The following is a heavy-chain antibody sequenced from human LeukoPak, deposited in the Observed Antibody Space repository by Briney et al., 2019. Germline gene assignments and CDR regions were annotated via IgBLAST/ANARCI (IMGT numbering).Heavy chain of an antibody. CDR3: ARRNYDSSGYYYGY. D-gene: IGHD3-22*01. CDR1: GYTFTSYA. J-gene: IGHJ4*02. CDR2: INAGNGNT. Sequence: ASVKVSCKASGYTFTSYAMHWVRQAPGQRLEWMGWINAGNGNTKYSQKFQGRVTTTADESTSTAYMELSSLRSEDTAVYYCARRNYDSSGYYYGYWGQGTLVTVSS. V-gene: IGHV1-3*01.